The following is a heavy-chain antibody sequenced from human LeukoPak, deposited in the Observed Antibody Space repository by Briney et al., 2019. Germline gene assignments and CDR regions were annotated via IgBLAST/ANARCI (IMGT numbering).Heavy chain of an antibody. CDR2: IAGDSGST. CDR3: AKGSTNARPYYFDY. J-gene: IGHJ4*02. D-gene: IGHD2-8*01. Sequence: PGGSLRLSCAASELTFSTYVMSWVRQAPGRGLEWVSAIAGDSGSTYHADSVKGRFTISRDNSKNTLYLQMNSLRAEHTAVYYCAKGSTNARPYYFDYWGQGSLVTVSS. V-gene: IGHV3-23*01. CDR1: ELTFSTYV.